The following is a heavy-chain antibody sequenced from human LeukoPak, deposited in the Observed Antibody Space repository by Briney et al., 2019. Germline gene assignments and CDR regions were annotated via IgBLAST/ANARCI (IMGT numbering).Heavy chain of an antibody. D-gene: IGHD5-18*01. J-gene: IGHJ4*02. CDR3: ARGTWIQLWPYFDY. V-gene: IGHV4-31*03. Sequence: SQTLSLTCTVSGGSISSGGYYWSWIRQHPGKGLEWIGYIYYSGSTYYNPSLKSRVTISVDTSKNQFSQKLSSVTAADTAVYYCARGTWIQLWPYFDYWGQGTLVTVSS. CDR1: GGSISSGGYY. CDR2: IYYSGST.